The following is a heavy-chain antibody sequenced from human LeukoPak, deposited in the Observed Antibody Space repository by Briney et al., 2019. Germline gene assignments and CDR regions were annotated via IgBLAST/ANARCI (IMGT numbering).Heavy chain of an antibody. V-gene: IGHV3-30-3*01. CDR1: GFTFSSYA. J-gene: IGHJ4*02. Sequence: GGSLRLSCAASGFTFSSYAMHWVRQAPGKGLEWVAVISYDGSNKYYADSVKGRFTISRDNSKNTLYLQMNSLRAEDTAVYYCARSGITGTTLHYWGQGTLVTVSS. CDR3: ARSGITGTTLHY. CDR2: ISYDGSNK. D-gene: IGHD1-20*01.